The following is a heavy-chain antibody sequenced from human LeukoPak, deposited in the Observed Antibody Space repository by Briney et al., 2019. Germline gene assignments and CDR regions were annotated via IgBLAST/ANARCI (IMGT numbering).Heavy chain of an antibody. J-gene: IGHJ4*02. CDR1: GFTFSDYY. CDR2: ISGSGSII. V-gene: IGHV3-11*04. Sequence: PGGSLRLSCAASGFTFSDYYMSCIRQAPGKGLEWVSYISGSGSIIYYADSVKGRITISRDNAKNSLYLQMNSLRAEDTAVYYCARVGHSGLLDYWGQGTLVTVSS. D-gene: IGHD4-23*01. CDR3: ARVGHSGLLDY.